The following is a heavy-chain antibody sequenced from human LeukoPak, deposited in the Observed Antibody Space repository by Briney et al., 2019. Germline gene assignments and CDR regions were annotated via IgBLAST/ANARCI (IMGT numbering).Heavy chain of an antibody. J-gene: IGHJ4*02. Sequence: GGSLRLSCAASGFTFDDYAMHWVRQAPGKGLEWVAVISYDGSNKYYADSVKGRFTISRDNSKNTLYLQMNSLRAEDTAVYYCAKDRGGYSGYDYWGQGTLVTVSS. V-gene: IGHV3-30*18. D-gene: IGHD5-12*01. CDR1: GFTFDDYA. CDR2: ISYDGSNK. CDR3: AKDRGGYSGYDY.